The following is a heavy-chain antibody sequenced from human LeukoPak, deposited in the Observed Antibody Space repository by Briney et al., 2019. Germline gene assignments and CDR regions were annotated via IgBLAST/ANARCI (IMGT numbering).Heavy chain of an antibody. J-gene: IGHJ4*02. D-gene: IGHD5-12*01. Sequence: ASVKVSCKVSGYTLTELSMHWVRQAPGKGLEWMGGFDPEDGETIYAQKFQGRVTMTEDTSTDTAYMELSSPRSEDTAVYYCATASPGYDFSFDYWGQGTLVTVSS. CDR1: GYTLTELS. CDR2: FDPEDGET. V-gene: IGHV1-24*01. CDR3: ATASPGYDFSFDY.